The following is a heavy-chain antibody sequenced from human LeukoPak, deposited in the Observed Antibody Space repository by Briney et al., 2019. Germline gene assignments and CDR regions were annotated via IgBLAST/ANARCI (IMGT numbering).Heavy chain of an antibody. D-gene: IGHD3-10*01. CDR3: AKGAYYNSGTPSLFDY. V-gene: IGHV3-30*18. CDR2: ISYDGGNK. CDR1: GFTFSSYG. Sequence: QSGGSLRLSCAASGFTFSSYGMNWVRQAPGKGLEWVAVISYDGGNKYYADSVKGRFTISRDNSENTVHLQMDSLRPEDTAIYYCAKGAYYNSGTPSLFDYWGQGTLVTVSS. J-gene: IGHJ4*02.